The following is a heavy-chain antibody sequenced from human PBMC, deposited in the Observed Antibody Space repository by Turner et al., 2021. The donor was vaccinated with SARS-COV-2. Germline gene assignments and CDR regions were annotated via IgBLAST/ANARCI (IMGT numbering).Heavy chain of an antibody. J-gene: IGHJ6*02. Sequence: EVKLVESWGGLIKLGGSLRLYCAATGFTLSSYSMNWVRQAPVTGLAWVSSIISSSSYIHYADSVKALFTISRDNDKNSPYLQLNSLRAVDTAVYYCATIAAAGPDFYYYYGMDVWGQGTTVTVSS. D-gene: IGHD6-13*01. CDR1: GFTLSSYS. V-gene: IGHV3-21*01. CDR3: ATIAAAGPDFYYYYGMDV. CDR2: IISSSSYI.